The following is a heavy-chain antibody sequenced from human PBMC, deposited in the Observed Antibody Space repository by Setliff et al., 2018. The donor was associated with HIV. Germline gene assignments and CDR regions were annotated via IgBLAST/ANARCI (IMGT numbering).Heavy chain of an antibody. CDR1: GASISSSPYY. J-gene: IGHJ5*02. CDR3: ATLNFPLNWFDP. Sequence: ASETLSLTCSVSGASISSSPYYWAWLRQPPGKGLEWIATISYSGSTHYNLALMSRVTISMDTSRNQFSVKLSSVTAADTAIYYCATLNFPLNWFDPWGQGTPVTVSS. CDR2: ISYSGST. V-gene: IGHV4-39*01.